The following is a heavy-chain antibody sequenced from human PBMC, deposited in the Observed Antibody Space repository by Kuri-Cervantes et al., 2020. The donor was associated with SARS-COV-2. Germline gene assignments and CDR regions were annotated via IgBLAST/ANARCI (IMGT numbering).Heavy chain of an antibody. V-gene: IGHV3-23*01. Sequence: GGSLRLSCTASTLTFSNYAISWVRQAPGKGLEWVSTISGSSDYTYYAESVDYAESVEGRFTISIDISKKTLYLQMNRLRAEDPAVYYCAKRFVVQTNGTDYFDYWGQGTLVTVSS. CDR1: TLTFSNYA. CDR3: AKRFVVQTNGTDYFDY. D-gene: IGHD3-10*01. J-gene: IGHJ4*02. CDR2: ISGSSDYT.